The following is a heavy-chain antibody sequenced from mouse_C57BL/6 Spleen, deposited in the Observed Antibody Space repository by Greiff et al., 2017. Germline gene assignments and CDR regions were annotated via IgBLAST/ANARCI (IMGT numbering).Heavy chain of an antibody. D-gene: IGHD2-3*01. CDR3: ARSPFYDGYYVDY. CDR2: IYPGDGDT. J-gene: IGHJ2*01. Sequence: VQLQESGAELVKPGASVKISCKASGYAFSSYWMNWVKQRPGKGLEWIGQIYPGDGDTNYNGKFKGKATLTADKSSSTAYMQLSSLTSEDSAVYFCARSPFYDGYYVDYWGQGTTLTVSS. CDR1: GYAFSSYW. V-gene: IGHV1-80*01.